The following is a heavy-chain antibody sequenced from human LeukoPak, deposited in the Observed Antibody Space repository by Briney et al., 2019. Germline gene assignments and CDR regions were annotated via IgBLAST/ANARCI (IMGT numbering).Heavy chain of an antibody. D-gene: IGHD1-14*01. V-gene: IGHV4-30-2*01. CDR3: ARAVSKGPRGGTVFDY. CDR1: GGSISSGGYS. CDR2: IYHSGST. Sequence: PSETLSLTCAVSGGSISSGGYSWSWIRQPPGKGLEWIGYIYHSGSTYYNPSLKSRVTISVDRSKNQFSLKLSSVTAADTAVYYCARAVSKGPRGGTVFDYWGQGTLVTVSS. J-gene: IGHJ4*02.